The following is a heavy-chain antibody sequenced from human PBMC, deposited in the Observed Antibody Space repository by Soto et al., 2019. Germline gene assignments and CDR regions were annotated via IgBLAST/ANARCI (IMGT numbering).Heavy chain of an antibody. D-gene: IGHD2-2*01. CDR1: GYTFISYG. CDR3: ATDGRMVRPHQSYYGMDV. V-gene: IGHV1-18*04. Sequence: GASVKVSCKASGYTFISYGISWVRQAPVQGLEWMGGISAYNGNTTYAQKLKGRVTMTTETSTSTAYMQLRSLRSDDTAVYYCATDGRMVRPHQSYYGMDVWGEGTTVSGSS. J-gene: IGHJ6*04. CDR2: ISAYNGNT.